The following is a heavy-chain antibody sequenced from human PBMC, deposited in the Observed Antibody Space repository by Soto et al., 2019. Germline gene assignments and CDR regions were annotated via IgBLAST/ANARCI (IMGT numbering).Heavy chain of an antibody. V-gene: IGHV3-23*01. Sequence: GGSLRLSCAASGFTFSSYAMSWVRQAPGKGLEWVSAISGSGGSTYYADSVKGRFTISRDNSKNTLYLQMNSLRAEDTAVYYCAKESGIVLMVYVYFDYWGQGTLVTVSS. D-gene: IGHD2-8*01. J-gene: IGHJ4*02. CDR3: AKESGIVLMVYVYFDY. CDR1: GFTFSSYA. CDR2: ISGSGGST.